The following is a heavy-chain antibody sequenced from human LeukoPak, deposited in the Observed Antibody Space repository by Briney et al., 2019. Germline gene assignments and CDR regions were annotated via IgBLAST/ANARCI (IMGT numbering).Heavy chain of an antibody. D-gene: IGHD1-26*01. CDR3: ARDKIVGPTRFDY. J-gene: IGHJ4*02. CDR1: GFTFSSYW. V-gene: IGHV3-7*01. CDR2: IKQESGEI. Sequence: GGSLRLSCVASGFTFSSYWMSWVRQAPGKGPEWVANIKQESGEIYYVDSVKGRFTVSRDNAKNSLYLQMNSLRAEDTAVYYCARDKIVGPTRFDYWGQGILVTVSS.